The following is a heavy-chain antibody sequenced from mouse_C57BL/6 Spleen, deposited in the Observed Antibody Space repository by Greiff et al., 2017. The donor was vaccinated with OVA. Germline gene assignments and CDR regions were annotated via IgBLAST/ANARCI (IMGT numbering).Heavy chain of an antibody. V-gene: IGHV3-6*01. CDR1: GYSITSGYY. CDR2: ISYDGSN. D-gene: IGHD1-1*01. CDR3: ARDAANYYGSSYRYFDV. J-gene: IGHJ1*03. Sequence: ESGPGLVKPSQSLSLTCSVTGYSITSGYYWHWIRQFPGNKLEWMGYISYDGSNNYNPSLKNRISITRDTSKNQFFLKLNSVTTEDTATYYCARDAANYYGSSYRYFDVWGTGTTVTVSS.